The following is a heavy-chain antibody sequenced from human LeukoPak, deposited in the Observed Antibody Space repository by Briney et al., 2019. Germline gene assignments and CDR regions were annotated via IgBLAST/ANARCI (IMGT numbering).Heavy chain of an antibody. CDR2: ISGSGGST. V-gene: IGHV3-23*01. D-gene: IGHD3-16*02. Sequence: GGSLRLSCAASGFTFRSYAISWVREAPGTGLEWVSAISGSGGSTYYADSVKGRFTISKDNSKNTLYLQMNSPRAEDTAVYYCAKDTGFTFGGVIVKFDPSGQGTLVTVSS. J-gene: IGHJ5*02. CDR1: GFTFRSYA. CDR3: AKDTGFTFGGVIVKFDP.